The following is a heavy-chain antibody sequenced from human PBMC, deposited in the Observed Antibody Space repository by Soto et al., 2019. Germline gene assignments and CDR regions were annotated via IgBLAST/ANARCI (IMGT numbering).Heavy chain of an antibody. CDR1: GVTFRSYG. CDR2: ISYDGSNK. CDR3: ARDGVDCSSTSCYFSYYYYGMDV. V-gene: IGHV3-30-3*01. J-gene: IGHJ6*02. D-gene: IGHD2-2*01. Sequence: PGGSLRRSGAASGVTFRSYGMRWVRQAPGKGLEWGAVISYDGSNKYYADSVKGRFTISRDNSKNTLYLQMNSLRAEDTAVYYCARDGVDCSSTSCYFSYYYYGMDVWGQGTTVTVSS.